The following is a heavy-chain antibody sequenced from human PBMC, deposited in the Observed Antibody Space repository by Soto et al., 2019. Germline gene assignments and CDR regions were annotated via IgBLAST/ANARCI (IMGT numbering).Heavy chain of an antibody. J-gene: IGHJ2*01. V-gene: IGHV4-61*08. CDR2: IYYSGST. D-gene: IGHD6-13*01. CDR3: ARGYYTSWYWFDR. CDR1: VYGGSVSTGVHY. Sequence: QVQLQESGPGLVKPSETLSLTCTVSVYGGSVSTGVHYWSWIRQPPGKGLEWIGYIYYSGSTNYKPSLKSRVTISVDTSKNQFSLKLTSVTAADTAVYYCARGYYTSWYWFDRWGRGTLVTVSS.